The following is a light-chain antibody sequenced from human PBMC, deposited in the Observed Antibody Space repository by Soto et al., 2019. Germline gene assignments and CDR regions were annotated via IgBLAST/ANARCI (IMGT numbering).Light chain of an antibody. CDR3: QQRADWPLT. CDR1: QRVSSY. Sequence: EIVLTQSPATLSLSPGDRATLYFRASQRVSSYFALYQQKPGQAPRLLIYDTSNRANGLPARFSGSGSGTDFPLTIRSLEPEDFAVYYCQQRADWPLTFGQGNRVEI. V-gene: IGKV3-11*01. CDR2: DTS. J-gene: IGKJ1*01.